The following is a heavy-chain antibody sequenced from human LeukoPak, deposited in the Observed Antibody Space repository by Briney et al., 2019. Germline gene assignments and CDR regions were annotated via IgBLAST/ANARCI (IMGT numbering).Heavy chain of an antibody. V-gene: IGHV3-74*01. Sequence: GGSLRLSCAASGFTFSSYWMHWVRQAPGKGLLWVSRINSDGSSTSYADSVKGRFTISRDNAKNTLYLQMNSLRAEDTAVYYCARDRYSGSPDYWGQGTLVTVSS. CDR1: GFTFSSYW. J-gene: IGHJ4*02. D-gene: IGHD1-26*01. CDR2: INSDGSST. CDR3: ARDRYSGSPDY.